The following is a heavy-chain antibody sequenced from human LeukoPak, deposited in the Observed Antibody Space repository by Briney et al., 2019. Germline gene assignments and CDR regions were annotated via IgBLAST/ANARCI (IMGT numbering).Heavy chain of an antibody. CDR3: ARDDIIVGATTLDF. CDR2: ISSDGSNK. CDR1: GFIFSTYA. D-gene: IGHD1-26*01. Sequence: GKSLRLSCEASGFIFSTYAMHWVRQAPGKGLEWLAVISSDGSNKYQVDSVKGRFTISRDKSKNTLYLEMDSVRLGDTAVYYCARDDIIVGATTLDFWGQGTLVTVSS. J-gene: IGHJ4*02. V-gene: IGHV3-30*04.